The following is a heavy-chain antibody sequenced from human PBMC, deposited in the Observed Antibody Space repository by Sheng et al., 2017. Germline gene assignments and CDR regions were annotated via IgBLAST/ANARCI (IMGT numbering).Heavy chain of an antibody. CDR2: MDPKSGMT. Sequence: QVQLVQSGAEVKKPGASVRVSCKASGYSFTTFEINWVRQATGQGLEWMGWMDPKSGMTDYGQRFQGRVTITSNTSTNTAYMELSSLRADDTAMYFCARGYPSDFWGQGTLVTVSS. J-gene: IGHJ4*02. V-gene: IGHV1-8*02. CDR1: GYSFTTFE. CDR3: ARGYPSDF.